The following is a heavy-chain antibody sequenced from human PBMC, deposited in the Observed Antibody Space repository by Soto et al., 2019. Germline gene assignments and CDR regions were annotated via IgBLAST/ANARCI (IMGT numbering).Heavy chain of an antibody. CDR3: ARDLSGDCYFDY. J-gene: IGHJ4*02. CDR2: IYYSGST. CDR1: GGSVGSGSYY. V-gene: IGHV4-61*01. Sequence: QVQLQESGPGLVKPSETLSLTCTVSGGSVGSGSYYWSWIRQPPGKGLEWIGYIYYSGSTNYNPPLKSRVTISVDTSKNQCSLKLSSVTAADTAVYYCARDLSGDCYFDYWGQGTLVTVSS. D-gene: IGHD2-21*02.